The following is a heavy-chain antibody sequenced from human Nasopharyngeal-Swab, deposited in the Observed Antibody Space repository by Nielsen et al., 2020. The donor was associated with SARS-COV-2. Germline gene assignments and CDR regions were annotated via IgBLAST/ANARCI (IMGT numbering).Heavy chain of an antibody. J-gene: IGHJ6*02. Sequence: GESLKISCAASGFTFSGYAMSWVRQAPGKGLEWVSAISGSGGSTYYADSVKGRFTISRDNSKNTLYLQMNSLRAEDTAVYYCARDALPNYYGSGNYYYYGMDVWGQGTTVTVSS. CDR1: GFTFSGYA. CDR3: ARDALPNYYGSGNYYYYGMDV. V-gene: IGHV3-23*01. CDR2: ISGSGGST. D-gene: IGHD3-10*01.